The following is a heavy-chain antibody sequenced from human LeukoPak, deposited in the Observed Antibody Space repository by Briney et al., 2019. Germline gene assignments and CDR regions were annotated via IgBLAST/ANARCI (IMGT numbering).Heavy chain of an antibody. CDR2: IHPNSGGT. CDR3: ARWGKYYYDSSGYYY. CDR1: GYRFTSYS. D-gene: IGHD3-22*01. J-gene: IGHJ4*02. Sequence: ASVKVSCKASGYRFTSYSISWGRQAPGQGLEWMGWIHPNSGGTKYAQRFQGRVTVTRDTSISTVYMELSRLRSDDTAVYYCARWGKYYYDSSGYYYWGQGTLVSVSS. V-gene: IGHV1-2*02.